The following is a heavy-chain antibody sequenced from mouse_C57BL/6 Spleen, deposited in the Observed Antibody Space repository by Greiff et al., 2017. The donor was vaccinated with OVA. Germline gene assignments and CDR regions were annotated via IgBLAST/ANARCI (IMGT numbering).Heavy chain of an antibody. CDR1: GFTFSSYT. CDR2: ISGGGGNT. J-gene: IGHJ1*03. Sequence: EVQRVESGGGLVKPGGSLKLSCAASGFTFSSYTMSWVRQTPEKRLEWVATISGGGGNTYYPDSVKGRFTISRDNAKNTLYLQMSSLRSEDTALYYCARQDYDFWYFDVWGTGTTVTVSS. D-gene: IGHD2-4*01. V-gene: IGHV5-9*01. CDR3: ARQDYDFWYFDV.